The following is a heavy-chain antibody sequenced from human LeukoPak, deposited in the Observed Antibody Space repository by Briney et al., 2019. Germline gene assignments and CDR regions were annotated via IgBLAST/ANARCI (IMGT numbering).Heavy chain of an antibody. CDR1: GFIFNDYA. J-gene: IGHJ4*02. Sequence: GGSLRLLGVASGFIFNDYAMYWVRQLPGKGLEWVSLISGDGDSTYYEDSVKGRFSMSRDNRRNSVYLQMNSLRIEDTALYYCAKDSLEAGGNFDYWGQGTLVTVS. V-gene: IGHV3-43*02. CDR2: ISGDGDST. D-gene: IGHD1-14*01. CDR3: AKDSLEAGGNFDY.